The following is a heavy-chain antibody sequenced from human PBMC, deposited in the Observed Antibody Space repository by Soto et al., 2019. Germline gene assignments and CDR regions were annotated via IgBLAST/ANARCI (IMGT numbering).Heavy chain of an antibody. Sequence: QVQLVQSGAEVKKPGASVKVSCEASGYTFTSYDINWVRQATGQGLEWMGWMNPNSGNTGYAQKCQGRVTMTRNTSISTAYMELSSLRSEDTAVYYCARGSWRELMGAFDIWGQGTMVTVSS. CDR2: MNPNSGNT. J-gene: IGHJ3*02. CDR1: GYTFTSYD. V-gene: IGHV1-8*01. CDR3: ARGSWRELMGAFDI. D-gene: IGHD3-10*01.